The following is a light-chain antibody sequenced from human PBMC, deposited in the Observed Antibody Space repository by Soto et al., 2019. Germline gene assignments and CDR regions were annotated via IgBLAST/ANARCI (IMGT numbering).Light chain of an antibody. J-gene: IGLJ1*01. Sequence: QPVLAQPPSVSGAPGQRVTISCTGISSSSGADYDVHWYQQLPGRAPKLLIYGNTNRPSGVPDRFSGSKSGTAASLAITGLQAEDEADYYCQSYDSSLRGYVFGTGTQLTVL. V-gene: IGLV1-40*01. CDR1: SSSSGADYD. CDR3: QSYDSSLRGYV. CDR2: GNT.